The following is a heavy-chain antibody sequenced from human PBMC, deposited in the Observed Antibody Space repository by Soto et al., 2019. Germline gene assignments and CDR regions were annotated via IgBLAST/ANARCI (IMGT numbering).Heavy chain of an antibody. CDR1: GFTVNSNY. J-gene: IGHJ3*01. CDR3: ARDSGSGAAAGTVA. Sequence: GGSLRLSCAASGFTVNSNYMSWVRQAPGKGLEWVSVIYSGGSTYYADSVKGRFTISRHNSKNTLYLQMNSLRAEDTAVYYCARDSGSGAAAGTVAWGQGTMVTVSS. CDR2: IYSGGST. V-gene: IGHV3-53*04. D-gene: IGHD6-13*01.